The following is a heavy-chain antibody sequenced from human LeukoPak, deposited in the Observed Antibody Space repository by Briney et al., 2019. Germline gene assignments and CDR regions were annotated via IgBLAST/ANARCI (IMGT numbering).Heavy chain of an antibody. CDR1: RYTFTTYG. CDR3: ARDPTIAVAGPGY. D-gene: IGHD6-19*01. J-gene: IGHJ4*02. V-gene: IGHV1-18*01. Sequence: ASVKVSCKASRYTFTTYGISWVRQAPGQGLEWMGWISAYNGNTNYAQKFQGRVTMTTDTSTSTAYMELRSLRSDDTAVYYCARDPTIAVAGPGYWGQGTLVTVSS. CDR2: ISAYNGNT.